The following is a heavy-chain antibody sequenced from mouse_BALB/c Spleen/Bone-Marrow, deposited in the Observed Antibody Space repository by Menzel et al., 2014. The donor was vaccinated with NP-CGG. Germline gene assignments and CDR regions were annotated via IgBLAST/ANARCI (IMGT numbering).Heavy chain of an antibody. Sequence: DVQLVESGGGLVHPGGSLKLSCTVSGFDFSRYWLSWVRQAPGKGLEWNGEINPDSSTINYTPSLKDKFIISRDNAKNTLYLQMGKVRSEDTALYYCARHYYYGYVDYWGQGTSVTVSS. V-gene: IGHV4-1*02. CDR3: ARHYYYGYVDY. D-gene: IGHD1-2*01. CDR1: GFDFSRYW. J-gene: IGHJ4*01. CDR2: INPDSSTI.